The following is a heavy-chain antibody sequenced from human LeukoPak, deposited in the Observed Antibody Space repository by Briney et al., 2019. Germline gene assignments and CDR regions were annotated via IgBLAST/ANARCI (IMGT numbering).Heavy chain of an antibody. CDR2: ISYDGSNK. V-gene: IGHV3-30*18. Sequence: PGGSLRLSCAASGFTFSSYGMHWVRQAPGKGLEWVAVISYDGSNKYYADSVKGRFTISRDNSKNTLYLQMNSLRAEDTAVYYCAKDLRRRGIFDYWGQGTLVTVSS. D-gene: IGHD5/OR15-5a*01. CDR1: GFTFSSYG. J-gene: IGHJ4*02. CDR3: AKDLRRRGIFDY.